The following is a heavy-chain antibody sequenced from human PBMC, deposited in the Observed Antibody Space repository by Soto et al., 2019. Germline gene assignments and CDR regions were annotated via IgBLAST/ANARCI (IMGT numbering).Heavy chain of an antibody. D-gene: IGHD3-3*01. CDR2: MNPNSGNT. V-gene: IGHV1-8*01. CDR1: GYTFTSYD. CDR3: ARGPTIFGVVITDDY. Sequence: ASVKVSCKAPGYTFTSYDINWVRQATGQGLEWMGWMNPNSGNTGYAQKFQGRVTMTRNTSISTAYMELSSLRSEDTAVYYCARGPTIFGVVITDDYWGQGTLVTVSS. J-gene: IGHJ4*02.